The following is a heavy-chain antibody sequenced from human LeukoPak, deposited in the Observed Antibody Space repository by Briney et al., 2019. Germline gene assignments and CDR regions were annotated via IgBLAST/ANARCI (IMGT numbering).Heavy chain of an antibody. Sequence: GRSLRLSCAASGFTFGSYGMHWVRQAPGKGLEWVAVISYDGSNKYYADSVKGRFTISRDNSKNTLHLQMNSLRAEDTAVYYCAKDEDTAMVYWGQGTLVTVSS. D-gene: IGHD5-18*01. V-gene: IGHV3-30*18. CDR2: ISYDGSNK. CDR3: AKDEDTAMVY. CDR1: GFTFGSYG. J-gene: IGHJ4*02.